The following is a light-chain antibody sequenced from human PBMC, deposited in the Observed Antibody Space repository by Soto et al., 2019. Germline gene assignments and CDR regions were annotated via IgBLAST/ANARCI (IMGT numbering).Light chain of an antibody. CDR2: EVS. CDR1: SSDVGGYNY. J-gene: IGLJ2*01. V-gene: IGLV2-14*01. CDR3: SSYTSSSTLV. Sequence: QSVLTQPASVSGSPGQSITISCTGTSSDVGGYNYVSWYQQHPGKAPKLMIYEVSNRPSGLSNRFSGSKSGNTASLTISGLQAEDEADYYRSSYTSSSTLVFGGGTKVTVL.